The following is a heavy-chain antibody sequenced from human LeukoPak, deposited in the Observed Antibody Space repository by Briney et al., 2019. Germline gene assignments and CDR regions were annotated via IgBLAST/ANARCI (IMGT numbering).Heavy chain of an antibody. CDR3: ARGTIYSSWYYYNKRHWFDP. CDR1: GYTFTSYG. D-gene: IGHD6-13*01. V-gene: IGHV1-18*01. J-gene: IGHJ5*02. CDR2: ISAYNCNT. Sequence: ASVEVSCNASGYTFTSYGISWLRQAPGQGLEWMGWISAYNCNTNYAQKLQGRVTMTTDTSTSTAYMELRSLRSDDTAVYYCARGTIYSSWYYYNKRHWFDPWGQGTVVTVSS.